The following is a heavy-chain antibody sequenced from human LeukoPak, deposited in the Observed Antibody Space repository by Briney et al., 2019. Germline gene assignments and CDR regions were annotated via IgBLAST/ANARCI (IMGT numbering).Heavy chain of an antibody. CDR1: GYTFTGYY. V-gene: IGHV1-46*01. CDR3: ARDGSDYGGNSDYYYYGMDV. Sequence: GASVKVSCKASGYTFTGYYMHWVRQAPGQGLEWMGIINPSGGSTSYAQKFQGRVTMTRDTSTSTVYMELSSLRSEDTAVYYCARDGSDYGGNSDYYYYGMDVWGQGTTVTVSS. CDR2: INPSGGST. J-gene: IGHJ6*02. D-gene: IGHD4-23*01.